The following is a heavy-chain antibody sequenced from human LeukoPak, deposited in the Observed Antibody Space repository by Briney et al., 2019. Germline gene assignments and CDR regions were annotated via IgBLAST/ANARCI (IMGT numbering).Heavy chain of an antibody. V-gene: IGHV3-21*01. D-gene: IGHD1-26*01. CDR3: ARGEGATDFDY. CDR2: ISPSSSYI. CDR1: GFTFSSYT. J-gene: IGHJ4*02. Sequence: GGSLRLSCAASGFTFSSYTLNWVRQAPGKGLEWVSSISPSSSYIYYADSVKGRFTISRDNAKNTLYLQMNSLRAEDTAVYYCARGEGATDFDYWGQGTLVTVSS.